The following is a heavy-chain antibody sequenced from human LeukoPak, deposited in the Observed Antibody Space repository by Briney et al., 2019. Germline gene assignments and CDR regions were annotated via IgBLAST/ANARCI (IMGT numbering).Heavy chain of an antibody. CDR1: GGSVSSGSYY. D-gene: IGHD2-15*01. CDR2: IYYSGST. Sequence: SETLSLTCTVSGGSVSSGSYYWSWIRQPPGKGLEWIGSIYYSGSTYYNPSLKSRVTISVDTSKNQFSLKLSSVTAADTAVYYCARGDCSGGSCYLFDYWGQGALVTVSS. J-gene: IGHJ4*02. V-gene: IGHV4-39*01. CDR3: ARGDCSGGSCYLFDY.